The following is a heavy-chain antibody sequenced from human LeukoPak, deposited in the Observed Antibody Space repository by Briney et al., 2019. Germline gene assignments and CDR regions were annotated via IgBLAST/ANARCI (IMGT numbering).Heavy chain of an antibody. V-gene: IGHV1-2*02. J-gene: IGHJ6*03. D-gene: IGHD3-10*01. Sequence: ASVKVSCKASGYTFTGYYMHWVRQAPGQGLEWMGWINPNSGGTNYAQKFQGRVTMTRDTSISTAYMELSRLRSDDTAVYYCAREYANTYYYGSGSLTYYYMDVWGKGTTVTISS. CDR2: INPNSGGT. CDR1: GYTFTGYY. CDR3: AREYANTYYYGSGSLTYYYMDV.